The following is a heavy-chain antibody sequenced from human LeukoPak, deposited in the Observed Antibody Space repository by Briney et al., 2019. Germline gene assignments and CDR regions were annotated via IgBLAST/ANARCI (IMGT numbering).Heavy chain of an antibody. V-gene: IGHV3-30*02. CDR2: IRYDGSNK. CDR3: AKGGAMVRGVLYTGDYYGMDV. D-gene: IGHD3-10*01. CDR1: GFTFSSYG. J-gene: IGHJ6*02. Sequence: GGALRLSCAASGFTFSSYGMHWVRQAPGKGLEGVAFIRYDGSNKYYADSVKGRFTISRDNSKNTLYLQMNSLRAEDTAVYYCAKGGAMVRGVLYTGDYYGMDVWGQGTTVTVSS.